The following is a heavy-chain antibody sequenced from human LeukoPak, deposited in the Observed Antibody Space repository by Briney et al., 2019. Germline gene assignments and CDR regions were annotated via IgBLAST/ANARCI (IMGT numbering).Heavy chain of an antibody. D-gene: IGHD4-17*01. Sequence: PSETLSLTCTVSGGSISSYYWSWIRQPPGKGLDYIGYIYYSGSTNYNPSLKSRVTISADTSKNQFSLNLSSVTAADTAVYAGMAPYGDYLHDYWGQGTLVTVSS. CDR3: MAPYGDYLHDY. CDR1: GGSISSYY. CDR2: IYYSGST. V-gene: IGHV4-59*01. J-gene: IGHJ4*02.